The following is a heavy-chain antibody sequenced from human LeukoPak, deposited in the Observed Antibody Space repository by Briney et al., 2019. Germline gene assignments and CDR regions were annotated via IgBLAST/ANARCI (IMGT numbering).Heavy chain of an antibody. J-gene: IGHJ2*01. D-gene: IGHD6-19*01. CDR1: GFTFSSYA. CDR3: AKEGSSGWY. CDR2: INGGGDDT. V-gene: IGHV3-23*01. Sequence: GSLCPSCAASGFTFSSYAMSWVRQAPGKGPEWVSVINGGGDDTYYADSEKGRFTISKDNSKHTLYLVMTSLGVGDTAVYYCAKEGSSGWY.